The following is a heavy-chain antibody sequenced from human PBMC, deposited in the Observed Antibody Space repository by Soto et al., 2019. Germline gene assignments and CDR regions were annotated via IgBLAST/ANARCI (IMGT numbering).Heavy chain of an antibody. CDR1: GGTFSSYA. D-gene: IGHD5-18*01. CDR3: ANVDTAMAPHPNYYYGMEV. Sequence: SVKVYCKASGGTFSSYAIRLVRQAPGQGLEWMGGIIPIFGTANYAQKFQGRVTITADESTSTAYMELSSLRSEDTAVYYCANVDTAMAPHPNYYYGMEVWGQGTTVTV. V-gene: IGHV1-69*13. CDR2: IIPIFGTA. J-gene: IGHJ6*02.